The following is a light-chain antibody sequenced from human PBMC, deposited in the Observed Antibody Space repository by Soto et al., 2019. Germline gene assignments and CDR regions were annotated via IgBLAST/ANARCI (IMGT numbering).Light chain of an antibody. Sequence: QSVLTQSPSASASLGTSVKLTCTLSRGHRNYAIAWHQQQPEKGPRFLMKVNSDGSHSKGDGIPDRFSGSSSGAERYLTISSLQSEDEADYYCQTWGTGIVVFGGGTQLTVL. CDR2: VNSDGSH. J-gene: IGLJ2*01. CDR3: QTWGTGIVV. V-gene: IGLV4-69*01. CDR1: RGHRNYA.